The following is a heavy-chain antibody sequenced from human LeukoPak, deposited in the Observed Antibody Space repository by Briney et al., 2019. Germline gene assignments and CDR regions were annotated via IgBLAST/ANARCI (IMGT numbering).Heavy chain of an antibody. V-gene: IGHV3-33*07. CDR3: ARVGYNSGWYEY. Sequence: TGGSLRLSCAASGFTFSRYGMYWVRQAPGKGLEWVAVIWEDGSNIYSADSVKGRFTISRDNSKNTLYLQMNSLRAEDTAVYHCARVGYNSGWYEYWGQGTLVTVSS. CDR1: GFTFSRYG. D-gene: IGHD6-19*01. CDR2: IWEDGSNI. J-gene: IGHJ4*02.